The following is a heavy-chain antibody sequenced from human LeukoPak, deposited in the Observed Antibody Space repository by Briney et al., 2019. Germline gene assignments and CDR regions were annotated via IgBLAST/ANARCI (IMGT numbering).Heavy chain of an antibody. J-gene: IGHJ4*02. V-gene: IGHV4-4*07. CDR2: IYTSGST. Sequence: SETLSLTCTVSGGSISSYYWSWIRQPAGKGLEWIGRIYTSGSTNYNPSLKSRVTMSVDTSKNQFSLKLSSVTAVDTAVYYCASTARRGYSYGSLDYWGQGTLVTVSS. D-gene: IGHD5-18*01. CDR3: ASTARRGYSYGSLDY. CDR1: GGSISSYY.